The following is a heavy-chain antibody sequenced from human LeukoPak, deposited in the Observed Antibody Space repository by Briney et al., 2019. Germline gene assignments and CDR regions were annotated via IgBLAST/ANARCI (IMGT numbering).Heavy chain of an antibody. J-gene: IGHJ4*02. CDR2: ISGSGGST. V-gene: IGHV3-23*01. CDR1: GFTFSSYA. D-gene: IGHD6-19*01. CDR3: AKAWRSSGWYASSCFDY. Sequence: PGGSLRLSCAASGFTFSSYAMSWVRQAPGKGLEWVSAISGSGGSTYYADSVKGRFTISRDNSKNTLYLQMNSLRAEDTAVYYCAKAWRSSGWYASSCFDYWGQGTLVTVSS.